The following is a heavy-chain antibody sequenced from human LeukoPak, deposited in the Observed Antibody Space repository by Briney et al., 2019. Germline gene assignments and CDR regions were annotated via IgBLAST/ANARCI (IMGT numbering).Heavy chain of an antibody. D-gene: IGHD5-18*01. V-gene: IGHV3-48*04. CDR3: ARERYSYRY. Sequence: GGSLRLSCAASGFTFSSYSMSWVRQAPGKGLEWVSYISSSSSTIYYADSVKGRFTISRDNAKNSLYLQMNSLRAEDTAVYYCARERYSYRYWGQGTLVTVSS. CDR2: ISSSSSTI. J-gene: IGHJ4*02. CDR1: GFTFSSYS.